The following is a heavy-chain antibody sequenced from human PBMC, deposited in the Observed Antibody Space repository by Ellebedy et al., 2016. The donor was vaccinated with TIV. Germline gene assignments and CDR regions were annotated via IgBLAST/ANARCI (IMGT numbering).Heavy chain of an antibody. V-gene: IGHV4-4*02. D-gene: IGHD1-26*01. CDR1: GGSISSSNW. J-gene: IGHJ4*02. CDR3: ARVRSGSYYDY. CDR2: IYHGGST. Sequence: SETLSLTCAVSGGSISSSNWWSCVRQPPGKGLEWIGEIYHGGSTNYNPSLKSRVTISKDKSKNQFSLKLNSVTAADTAVYYCARVRSGSYYDYWGQGTLVTVSS.